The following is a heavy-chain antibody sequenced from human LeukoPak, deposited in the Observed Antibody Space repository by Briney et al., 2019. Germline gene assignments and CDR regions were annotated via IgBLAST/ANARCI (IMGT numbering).Heavy chain of an antibody. Sequence: ASVKVSCKASGYTFTSYDIHWVRQATGQGLEWMGWMNPNSGNTGYAQKFQGRVTITRNTSISTAYMELSSLRSEDTAVYYCARGPPILYYYYYMDVWGKGTTVTVSS. D-gene: IGHD2-2*02. CDR1: GYTFTSYD. V-gene: IGHV1-8*01. CDR2: MNPNSGNT. J-gene: IGHJ6*03. CDR3: ARGPPILYYYYYMDV.